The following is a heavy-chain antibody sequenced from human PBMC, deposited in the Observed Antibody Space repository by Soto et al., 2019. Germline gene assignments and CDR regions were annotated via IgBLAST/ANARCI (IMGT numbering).Heavy chain of an antibody. J-gene: IGHJ4*02. CDR1: GFIFSTYS. Sequence: EVQLVESGGGLVKPGGSLRLSCVASGFIFSTYSMNWVRQAPGKGLEWVSSISSSSTYIYYADSLKGRFTISRDNAKNSLYLQMNSLRAEDTAVYYCARGGGNNWNHYWGQGTLVTVSS. CDR2: ISSSSTYI. V-gene: IGHV3-21*01. D-gene: IGHD1-20*01. CDR3: ARGGGNNWNHY.